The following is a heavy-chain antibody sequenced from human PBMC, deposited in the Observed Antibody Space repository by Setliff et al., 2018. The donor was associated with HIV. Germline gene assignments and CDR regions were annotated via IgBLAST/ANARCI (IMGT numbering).Heavy chain of an antibody. V-gene: IGHV3-30*04. J-gene: IGHJ5*02. CDR2: ISYDGSHE. Sequence: ASGFTFSSYGMHWVRQAPGKGLQWVGVISYDGSHEYYAESVKGRFTISRDNSNNTLYLQMNSLRAEDTAVYYCARERFWSGYYNAKLGYNWFDPWGQGTLVTVS. D-gene: IGHD3-3*01. CDR1: GFTFSSYG. CDR3: ARERFWSGYYNAKLGYNWFDP.